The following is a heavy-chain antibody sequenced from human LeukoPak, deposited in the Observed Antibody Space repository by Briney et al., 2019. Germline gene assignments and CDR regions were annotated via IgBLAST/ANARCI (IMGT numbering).Heavy chain of an antibody. CDR2: INWNGGST. CDR1: GFTFDDYG. CDR3: ARAGLPAAIVAWFDP. Sequence: GGSLRLSCAASGFTFDDYGMSWVRQAPGKGLEWVSGINWNGGSTGYSDSVKGRFTISRDNAKNSLYLQMNSLRAEDTALYYCARAGLPAAIVAWFDPWGQGTLVTVSS. D-gene: IGHD2-2*01. V-gene: IGHV3-20*04. J-gene: IGHJ5*02.